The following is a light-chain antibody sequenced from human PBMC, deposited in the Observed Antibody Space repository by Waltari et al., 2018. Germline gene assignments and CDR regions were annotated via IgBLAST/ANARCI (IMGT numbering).Light chain of an antibody. J-gene: IGLJ3*02. Sequence: SSELTQDPGVSVALGQTFTITCQGDSLRTSYATWYPLKPGQAPVLVIYGKDKRPSGIPDRISGYSSGTTSSLTITGAQAEDEADYYCSSRNGRADQVVFAGGTKVTVL. CDR2: GKD. V-gene: IGLV3-19*01. CDR1: SLRTSY. CDR3: SSRNGRADQVV.